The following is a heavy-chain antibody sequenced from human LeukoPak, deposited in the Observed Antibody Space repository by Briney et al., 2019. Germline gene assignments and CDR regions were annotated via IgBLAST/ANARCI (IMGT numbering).Heavy chain of an antibody. Sequence: PGGSLRLSCAASGFTFSSYWMSWVRQAPGKGLEWVANIKQDGSEKYYVDSVKGRYTISRDNAKNSLYLQMNSLRAEDTAVYYCAKGVRRDGYNLYFDYWGQGTLVTVSS. CDR3: AKGVRRDGYNLYFDY. D-gene: IGHD5-24*01. J-gene: IGHJ4*02. V-gene: IGHV3-7*03. CDR1: GFTFSSYW. CDR2: IKQDGSEK.